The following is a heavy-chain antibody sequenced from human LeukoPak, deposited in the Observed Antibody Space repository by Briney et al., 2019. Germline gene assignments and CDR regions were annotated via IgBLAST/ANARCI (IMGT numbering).Heavy chain of an antibody. CDR1: GYSFNSYW. D-gene: IGHD3-10*01. CDR3: ARRSADNFDY. V-gene: IGHV5-51*01. J-gene: IGHJ4*02. Sequence: GESLKISCKGSGYSFNSYWIGWVRQMPGKGLKWMGIIYPGDSDARYSPSFQGQVTISADKSISTAYLQWSSLKASDTAMYYCARRSADNFDYWGLGTLVTVSS. CDR2: IYPGDSDA.